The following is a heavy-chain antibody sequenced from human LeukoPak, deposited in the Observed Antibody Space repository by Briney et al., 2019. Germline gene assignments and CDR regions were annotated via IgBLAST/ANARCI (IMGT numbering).Heavy chain of an antibody. D-gene: IGHD2-2*01. CDR2: ISYDGSNK. CDR3: ARDHCSSTSCDRGDADY. V-gene: IGHV3-30*19. CDR1: GFSFSNYG. J-gene: IGHJ4*02. Sequence: PGGSLRLSCVASGFSFSNYGTHWVRQAPGKGLEWVAVISYDGSNKYYAGSVKGRFTISRDNSKNTLYLQMNSLRAEDTAVYYCARDHCSSTSCDRGDADYWGQGTLVTVSS.